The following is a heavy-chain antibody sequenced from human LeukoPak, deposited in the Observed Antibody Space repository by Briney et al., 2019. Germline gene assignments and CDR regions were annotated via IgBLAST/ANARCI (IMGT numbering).Heavy chain of an antibody. J-gene: IGHJ4*02. CDR2: ISSSGDIT. CDR3: AKDIYGSVDY. V-gene: IGHV3-23*01. D-gene: IGHD3-10*01. CDR1: GFTFRSYG. Sequence: GGTLRLSCAASGFTFRSYGMSWVRQALGQGLEWVSAISSSGDITYYADSVKGRFAISRDNSKNTLYLQMNSLRAEDTAVYYCAKDIYGSVDYWGQGTLVTVSS.